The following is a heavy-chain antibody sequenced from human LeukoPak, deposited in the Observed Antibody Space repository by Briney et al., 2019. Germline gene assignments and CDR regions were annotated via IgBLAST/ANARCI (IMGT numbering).Heavy chain of an antibody. CDR2: ISGSGGGT. V-gene: IGHV3-23*01. J-gene: IGHJ5*02. CDR3: AKGGSGWSNWFDP. Sequence: PGGSLRLSCAASGFTFSSYAMSWVRQAPGKGLEWVSAISGSGGGTYYADSVKGRFTISRDNSKNTLYLQMNSLRADDTAVYYCAKGGSGWSNWFDPWGQGTLVTVSS. D-gene: IGHD6-19*01. CDR1: GFTFSSYA.